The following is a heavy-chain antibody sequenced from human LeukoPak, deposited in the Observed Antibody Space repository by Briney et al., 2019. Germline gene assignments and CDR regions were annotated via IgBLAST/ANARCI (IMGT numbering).Heavy chain of an antibody. J-gene: IGHJ3*02. CDR2: IYTSGST. V-gene: IGHV4-61*02. Sequence: PSETLSLTCTVSGGSISSGSYYWSWIRQPAGKGLEWIGRIYTSGSTNYNPSLKSRVTISVDTSKNQFSLKLSSVTAADTAVYYCARKRVYYGRLGAFDIWGQGTMVTVSS. CDR1: GGSISSGSYY. CDR3: ARKRVYYGRLGAFDI. D-gene: IGHD3-10*01.